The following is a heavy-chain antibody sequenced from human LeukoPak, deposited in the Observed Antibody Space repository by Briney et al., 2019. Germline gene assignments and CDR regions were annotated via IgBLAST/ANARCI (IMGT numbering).Heavy chain of an antibody. CDR1: GYTFTDYY. J-gene: IGHJ1*01. D-gene: IGHD2-15*01. Sequence: ASVKVSCKASGYTFTDYYMHWVRQAPGQGLEWMGWINPNSGGTNYAQKFQGRVTMTRDTSISTAYMELSRLTSDDTAVYYCARDSPCGGGTCYSGVWGQGTLVTVSS. CDR3: ARDSPCGGGTCYSGV. V-gene: IGHV1-2*02. CDR2: INPNSGGT.